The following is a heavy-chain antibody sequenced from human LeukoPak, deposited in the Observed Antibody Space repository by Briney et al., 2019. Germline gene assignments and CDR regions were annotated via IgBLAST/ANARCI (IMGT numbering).Heavy chain of an antibody. V-gene: IGHV4-4*02. Sequence: SETLSLTCAVSGGSISSSNWWSWVRQPPGKGLEWIGEIYQSGSTNYNPSLKSRVTISVDKSKTQFSLKLSSVTAADTAVYYCARFGIGCSGGSCYPARFFDYWGQGTLVTVSS. CDR2: IYQSGST. CDR3: ARFGIGCSGGSCYPARFFDY. D-gene: IGHD2-15*01. J-gene: IGHJ4*02. CDR1: GGSISSSNW.